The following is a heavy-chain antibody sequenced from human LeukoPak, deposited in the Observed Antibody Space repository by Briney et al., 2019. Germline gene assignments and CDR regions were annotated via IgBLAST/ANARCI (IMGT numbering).Heavy chain of an antibody. CDR1: GFTFSSYG. D-gene: IGHD6-13*01. CDR2: IWYDGSNK. J-gene: IGHJ4*02. CDR3: ARIGYSSSSIDY. Sequence: GGSLRLSCAASGFTFSSYGMHWVRQAPGKGLEWVAVIWYDGSNKYYADSVKGRFTISRDNAKSSLYLQVNSLRAEDTALYYCARIGYSSSSIDYWGQGTLVTVSS. V-gene: IGHV3-33*01.